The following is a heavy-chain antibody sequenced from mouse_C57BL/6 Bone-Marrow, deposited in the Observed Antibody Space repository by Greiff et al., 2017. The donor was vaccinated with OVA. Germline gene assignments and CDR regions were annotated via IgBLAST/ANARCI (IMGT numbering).Heavy chain of an antibody. V-gene: IGHV1-64*01. Sequence: VQLQQPGAELVKPGASVKLSCKASGYTFTSYWMHWVKQRPGQGLEWIGMIHPNSGSTNYNEKFKSKATLTVDKSSSTAYMQLSSLTSEDSAVYYCARHYGSSCWYFDVWGTGTTVTVSS. CDR2: IHPNSGST. CDR1: GYTFTSYW. CDR3: ARHYGSSCWYFDV. D-gene: IGHD1-1*01. J-gene: IGHJ1*03.